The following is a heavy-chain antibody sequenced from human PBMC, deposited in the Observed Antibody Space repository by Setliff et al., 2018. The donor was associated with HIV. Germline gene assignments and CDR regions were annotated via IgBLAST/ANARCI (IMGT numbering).Heavy chain of an antibody. Sequence: ASVKVSCKASGYTFTTYSLHWVRQAPGQSLEWMGWINVGNGDTKYSQELQGRITITRDTSANTAYMELSSLRSDDTAIYFCARGALLAVFDFDHWGHGTLVTV. CDR1: GYTFTTYS. V-gene: IGHV1-3*01. J-gene: IGHJ4*01. D-gene: IGHD3-10*01. CDR3: ARGALLAVFDFDH. CDR2: INVGNGDT.